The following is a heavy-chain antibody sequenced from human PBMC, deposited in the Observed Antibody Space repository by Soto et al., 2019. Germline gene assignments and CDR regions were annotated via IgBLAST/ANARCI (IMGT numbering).Heavy chain of an antibody. CDR2: INHSGST. V-gene: IGHV4-34*01. CDR3: ARGYNWNWAGTYYYMDV. D-gene: IGHD1-7*01. Sequence: SETLSLTCAVYGGYFSGYYWSWIRQHPGKGLEWIGEINHSGSTNYNPSLKSRVTISVDTSKNQFSLKLSSVTAADTAVYYCARGYNWNWAGTYYYMDVWGKGTTVTVSS. CDR1: GGYFSGYY. J-gene: IGHJ6*03.